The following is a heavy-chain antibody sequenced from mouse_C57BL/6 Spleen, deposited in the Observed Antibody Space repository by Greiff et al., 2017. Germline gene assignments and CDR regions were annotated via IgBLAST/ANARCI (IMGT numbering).Heavy chain of an antibody. V-gene: IGHV1-55*01. CDR1: GYTFTSYW. CDR2: IYPGSGST. CDR3: ARESTAVGVAY. J-gene: IGHJ3*01. D-gene: IGHD1-1*01. Sequence: QVQLQQPGAELVKPGASVKMSCKASGYTFTSYWITWVKQRPGQGLEWIGDIYPGSGSTNYNEKFKSKATLTVDTSSSTAYMQLSSLTSEDSAVYYCARESTAVGVAYWDQGTLVTVSA.